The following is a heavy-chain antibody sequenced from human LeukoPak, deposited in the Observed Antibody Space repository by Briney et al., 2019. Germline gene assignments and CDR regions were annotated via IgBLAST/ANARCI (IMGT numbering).Heavy chain of an antibody. V-gene: IGHV1-69*13. CDR2: IIPIFGTA. Sequence: AASVKVSCKASGGTFSSYAISWVRQAPGQGLEWMGGIIPIFGTANYAQKFQGRVTITADESTSTAYMELSSLRSEDTAVYYCARILTGNDDYWGQGTLVTVSS. CDR1: GGTFSSYA. CDR3: ARILTGNDDY. D-gene: IGHD7-27*01. J-gene: IGHJ4*02.